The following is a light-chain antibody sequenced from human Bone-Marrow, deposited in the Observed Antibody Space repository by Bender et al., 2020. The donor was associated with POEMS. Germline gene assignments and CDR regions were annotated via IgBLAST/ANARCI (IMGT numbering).Light chain of an antibody. J-gene: IGLJ1*01. Sequence: QSALTQPASVSGSPGQSITISCTGTTSDVGSYSLLSWYQQHPGKAPKLMIYEGSKRPSGVSSRFSGSKSGNTASLTISGLQADDEADYHCCSYGTTRHFFGSGTKVTVL. V-gene: IGLV2-23*01. CDR3: CSYGTTRHF. CDR1: TSDVGSYSL. CDR2: EGS.